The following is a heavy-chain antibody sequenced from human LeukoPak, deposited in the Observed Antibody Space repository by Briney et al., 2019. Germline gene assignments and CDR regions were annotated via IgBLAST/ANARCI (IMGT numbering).Heavy chain of an antibody. CDR2: INPNGGST. CDR3: ARGSYSSSWYVPFDY. D-gene: IGHD6-13*01. CDR1: GYTFTSSY. V-gene: IGHV1-46*01. Sequence: ASVKVSCKASGYTFTSSYIHWVRQAPGQGLEWMAIINPNGGSTSYAQKFQGRVTMTRDTSTSTVYMELSSLRSEDTAVYYCARGSYSSSWYVPFDYWGQGTLVTVSS. J-gene: IGHJ4*02.